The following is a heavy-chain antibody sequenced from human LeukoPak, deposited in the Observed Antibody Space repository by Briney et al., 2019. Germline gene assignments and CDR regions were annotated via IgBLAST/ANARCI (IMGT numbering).Heavy chain of an antibody. CDR3: ARDDFGSY. CDR2: IYTSGST. J-gene: IGHJ4*02. CDR1: GGSISSGSYY. Sequence: PSETLSLTGTVSGGSISSGSYYWSWIRQPAGKGLEWIGRIYTSGSTNYNPSLKSRVTISVDPSKNQFSLKLSSVPAADTAVYYCARDDFGSYWGQGILVTVSS. V-gene: IGHV4-61*02. D-gene: IGHD3-10*01.